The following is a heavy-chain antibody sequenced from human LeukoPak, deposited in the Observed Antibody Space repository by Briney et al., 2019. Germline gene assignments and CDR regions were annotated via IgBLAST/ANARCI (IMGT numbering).Heavy chain of an antibody. V-gene: IGHV3-66*01. CDR3: AKISGVGSGSYYWFDP. D-gene: IGHD3-10*01. Sequence: GGSLRLSCVASGFTFSRNWMSWVRQAPGKGLEWVSILYSGGTTYYADSVKGRFTISRDNSENTLYLQMNSLRAEDTAVYYCAKISGVGSGSYYWFDPWGQGTLVTVSS. CDR2: LYSGGTT. CDR1: GFTFSRNW. J-gene: IGHJ5*02.